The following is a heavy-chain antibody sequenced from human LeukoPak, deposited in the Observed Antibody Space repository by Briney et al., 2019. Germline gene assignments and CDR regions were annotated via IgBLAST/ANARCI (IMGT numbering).Heavy chain of an antibody. V-gene: IGHV3-7*01. CDR1: GFTFSSYW. CDR3: ARVSRPLTGTTRRVQTNFDY. CDR2: IKQDGSEK. J-gene: IGHJ4*02. Sequence: PGGSLRLSCAASGFTFSSYWMSWVRQAPGKGLEWVANIKQDGSEKYYVDSVKGRFTISRDNAKNSLYLQMNSLRAEDTAVYYCARVSRPLTGTTRRVQTNFDYWGQGTLVTASS. D-gene: IGHD1-7*01.